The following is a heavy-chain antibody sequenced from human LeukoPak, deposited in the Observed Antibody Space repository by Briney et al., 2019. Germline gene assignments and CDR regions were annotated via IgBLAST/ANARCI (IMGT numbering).Heavy chain of an antibody. Sequence: GGSLRLSCAASGFNLRSYAMSWVRQAPGKGLEWVSGISGSGGSTDYADSVKGRFTISRDNSKNTLFLQMNSLRAEDTAVYYCAKFFWNGGNWGQGTLVTVSS. D-gene: IGHD1-1*01. CDR2: ISGSGGST. V-gene: IGHV3-23*01. J-gene: IGHJ4*02. CDR3: AKFFWNGGN. CDR1: GFNLRSYA.